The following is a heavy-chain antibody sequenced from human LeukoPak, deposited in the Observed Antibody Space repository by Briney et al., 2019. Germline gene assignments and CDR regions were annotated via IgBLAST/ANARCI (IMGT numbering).Heavy chain of an antibody. J-gene: IGHJ5*02. Sequence: ASVKVSCKASGFTFTSSAIQWVRQARGQRLEWIGWIVVGSGNTNYAQKFQERVTITRDMSTSTAYMELSSLRSEDTAVYYCAAEVLYSGSYEIIPWGQGTLVTVSS. D-gene: IGHD1-26*01. CDR1: GFTFTSSA. V-gene: IGHV1-58*02. CDR2: IVVGSGNT. CDR3: AAEVLYSGSYEIIP.